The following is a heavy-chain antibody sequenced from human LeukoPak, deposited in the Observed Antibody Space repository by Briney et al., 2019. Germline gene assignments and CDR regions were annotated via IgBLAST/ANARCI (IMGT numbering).Heavy chain of an antibody. CDR3: ARRTYYYDSSGHHYPFDF. J-gene: IGHJ3*01. Sequence: TSETLSLTCTVSGGSISSYYWSWIRQPAGKGLEWIGRIYTSGSTNYSPSLKSRVTMSVDTSKNQFSLKLSSVTAADTAVYYCARRTYYYDSSGHHYPFDFWGQGTMVTVSS. CDR2: IYTSGST. CDR1: GGSISSYY. D-gene: IGHD3-22*01. V-gene: IGHV4-4*07.